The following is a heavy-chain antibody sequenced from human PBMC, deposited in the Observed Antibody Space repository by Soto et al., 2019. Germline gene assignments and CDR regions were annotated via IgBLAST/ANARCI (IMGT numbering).Heavy chain of an antibody. Sequence: GASVKVSCKASGGTFSSYAISWVRQAPGQGLEWMGGIIPIFGTANYAQKFQGRVTITADGSTSTAYMELSSLRSEDTAVYYCAREYRLAARPPYYLDYWGQGTLVTVSS. CDR2: IIPIFGTA. V-gene: IGHV1-69*13. D-gene: IGHD6-6*01. J-gene: IGHJ4*02. CDR1: GGTFSSYA. CDR3: AREYRLAARPPYYLDY.